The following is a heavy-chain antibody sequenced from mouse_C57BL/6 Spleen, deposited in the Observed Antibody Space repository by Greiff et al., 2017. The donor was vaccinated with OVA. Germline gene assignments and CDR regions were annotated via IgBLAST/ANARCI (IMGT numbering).Heavy chain of an antibody. D-gene: IGHD1-1*01. CDR3: ARGAYYYGKGMDY. CDR1: GYTFTDYN. V-gene: IGHV1-18*01. CDR2: INPNNGGT. Sequence: EVQLQQSGPELVKPGASVKIPCKASGYTFTDYNMDWVKQSHGKSLEWIGDINPNNGGTIYNQKFKGKATLTVDNSSSTAYMELRSLTSEDTAVYYCARGAYYYGKGMDYWGQGTSVTVSS. J-gene: IGHJ4*01.